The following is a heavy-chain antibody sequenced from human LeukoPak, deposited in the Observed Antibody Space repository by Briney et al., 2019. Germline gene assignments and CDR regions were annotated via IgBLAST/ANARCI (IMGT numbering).Heavy chain of an antibody. V-gene: IGHV4-4*07. CDR2: IHTSENT. J-gene: IGHJ4*02. CDR3: ARELSYIPFDY. Sequence: SETLSLTCSVSGGSISNYYWSWIRQPAGKGLEWIGHIHTSENTNYNPSLKSRVTMSVDTSKNQFSLKLSSVTAADTAVYYCARELSYIPFDYWGQGTLVTVSS. D-gene: IGHD3-10*01. CDR1: GGSISNYY.